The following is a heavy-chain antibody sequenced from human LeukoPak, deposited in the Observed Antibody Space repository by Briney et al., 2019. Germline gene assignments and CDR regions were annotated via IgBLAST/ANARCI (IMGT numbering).Heavy chain of an antibody. CDR2: INHSGST. J-gene: IGHJ5*02. D-gene: IGHD3-3*01. V-gene: IGHV4-34*01. CDR3: ARGGRITIFGVVSRFDP. CDR1: GGSFSGYY. Sequence: SETLSLTCAVYGGSFSGYYWSWIRQPPGKGLEWIGEINHSGSTNYNPSLKSRVTISVDTSKNQFSLKLSSVTAADTAVYYCARGGRITIFGVVSRFDPWGQGTLVTVSS.